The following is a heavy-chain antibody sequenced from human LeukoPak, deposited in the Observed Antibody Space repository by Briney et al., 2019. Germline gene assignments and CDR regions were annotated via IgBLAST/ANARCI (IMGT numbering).Heavy chain of an antibody. Sequence: GGSLRLSCAASGFTFSSYSMNWVRQAPGKGLECVSSISSSSSYIYYADSVKGRFTISRDNAKNSLYLQMNSLRAEDTAVYYCARGPQRSYGFVSDYWGQGTLVTVSS. V-gene: IGHV3-21*01. CDR3: ARGPQRSYGFVSDY. CDR2: ISSSSSYI. CDR1: GFTFSSYS. J-gene: IGHJ4*01. D-gene: IGHD3-3*01.